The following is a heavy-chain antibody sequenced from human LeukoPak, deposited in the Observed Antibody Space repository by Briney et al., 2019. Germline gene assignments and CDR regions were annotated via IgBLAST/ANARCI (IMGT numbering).Heavy chain of an antibody. Sequence: EASVKVSCKASGYTFTSYGISWVRQAPGQGLEWMGWISAYNGNTNYAQKLQGRVTMTTDTSTSTAYMELRSLRSDDTAVYYCARAGRFVYDSSGYPSGYWGQGTLVTVSS. D-gene: IGHD3-22*01. V-gene: IGHV1-18*01. CDR2: ISAYNGNT. J-gene: IGHJ4*02. CDR3: ARAGRFVYDSSGYPSGY. CDR1: GYTFTSYG.